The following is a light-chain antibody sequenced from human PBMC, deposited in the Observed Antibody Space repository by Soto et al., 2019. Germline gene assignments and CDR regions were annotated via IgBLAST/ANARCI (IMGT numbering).Light chain of an antibody. CDR1: SSDIGGFNY. J-gene: IGLJ3*02. Sequence: QSALTQPASVSGSPGQSITISCTGTSSDIGGFNYVSWYQQHPGTAPKLIIYEVSNRPSGISNRFSGSKSGNMASLTISGRQPEDEADYYCTSYTATSTLGVFGGGTKLTVL. CDR2: EVS. V-gene: IGLV2-14*01. CDR3: TSYTATSTLGV.